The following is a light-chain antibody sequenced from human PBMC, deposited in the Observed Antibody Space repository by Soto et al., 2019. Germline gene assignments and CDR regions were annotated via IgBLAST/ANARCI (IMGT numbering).Light chain of an antibody. CDR2: DAS. J-gene: IGKJ4*01. Sequence: EIVLTQSPATLSLSPRERATLSCRASQSVSSYLAWYQQKPGQAPRLLIYDASNRATGIPARFSGSGSGTDFTLTISNLEPEDFAVYYCQQRSNWPLTFGGGTKVDIK. V-gene: IGKV3-11*01. CDR1: QSVSSY. CDR3: QQRSNWPLT.